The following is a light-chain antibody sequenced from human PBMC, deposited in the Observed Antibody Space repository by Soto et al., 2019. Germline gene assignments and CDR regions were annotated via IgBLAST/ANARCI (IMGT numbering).Light chain of an antibody. Sequence: DIQMTQSPSSLSASVGDRVTITCRASQSISSYLNWYQQKPGKATKLLIYAASSLQSGVPSRFSGSGAGTDFTLTSSSRQPEDFATYYCQQSYSTPRTFGQGTKVEIK. V-gene: IGKV1-39*01. J-gene: IGKJ1*01. CDR2: AAS. CDR1: QSISSY. CDR3: QQSYSTPRT.